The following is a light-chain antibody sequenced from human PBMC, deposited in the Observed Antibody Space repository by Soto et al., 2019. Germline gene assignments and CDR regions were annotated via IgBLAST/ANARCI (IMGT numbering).Light chain of an antibody. Sequence: QSVLTQPPSVSAAPGQKVTISCSGSSPNIGNNIVSWYQQLPGTAPKLLIYEDNKRPSGIPDRFSGPKSGTSATLGITGLQTGDEAEYYCGSWDSSLTGGVFGGGTKLTVL. CDR2: EDN. J-gene: IGLJ2*01. CDR3: GSWDSSLTGGV. CDR1: SPNIGNNI. V-gene: IGLV1-51*02.